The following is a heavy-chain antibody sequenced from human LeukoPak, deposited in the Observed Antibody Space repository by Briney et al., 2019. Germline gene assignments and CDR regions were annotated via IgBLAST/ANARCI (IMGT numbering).Heavy chain of an antibody. V-gene: IGHV1-69*05. Sequence: ASVKVSCKASGGTFSSYAISWVRQAPGQGLEWMGGIIPIFGTANYAQKFQGRVTITTDESTSTAYMELSSLRSEDTAVYYCARDRSLSQLGDAFDIWGQGTMVTVSS. CDR1: GGTFSSYA. D-gene: IGHD6-6*01. J-gene: IGHJ3*02. CDR2: IIPIFGTA. CDR3: ARDRSLSQLGDAFDI.